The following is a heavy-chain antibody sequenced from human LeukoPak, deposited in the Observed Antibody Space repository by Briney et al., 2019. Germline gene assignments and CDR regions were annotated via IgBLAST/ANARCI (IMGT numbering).Heavy chain of an antibody. CDR2: IDPNSGDT. J-gene: IGHJ4*02. V-gene: IGHV1-2*02. D-gene: IGHD3-22*01. Sequence: ASVKVSCKASGYSFTGYFIHWVRQAPGQGLEWMGCIDPNSGDTKYAQKFQGRVSMPRDTSTRTAYMELSRLRSDDTAVYFCARSGSTGYSLDYWGQGTLVTISS. CDR1: GYSFTGYF. CDR3: ARSGSTGYSLDY.